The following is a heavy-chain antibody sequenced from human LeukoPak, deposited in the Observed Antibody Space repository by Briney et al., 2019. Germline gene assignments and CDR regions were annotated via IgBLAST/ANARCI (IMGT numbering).Heavy chain of an antibody. CDR3: ATYINWVAGDV. CDR2: INHEGGGI. V-gene: IGHV3-7*01. D-gene: IGHD1-1*01. CDR1: GFTFSESW. J-gene: IGHJ6*02. Sequence: GGSLRLSCAASGFTFSESWMTWVRQVPGQGLEWVAHINHEGGGIQYVDSVKGRFTISRDNAKGSGYLQMNSLRAEDTAIYHCATYINWVAGDVWGQGTTVIVSS.